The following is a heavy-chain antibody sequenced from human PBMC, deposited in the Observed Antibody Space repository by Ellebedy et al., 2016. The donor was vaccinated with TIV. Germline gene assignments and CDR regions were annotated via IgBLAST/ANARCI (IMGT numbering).Heavy chain of an antibody. Sequence: GGSLRLXCAASGFSFSWHWVHWVRQAPGKGLVWVSRINNDGTATTYADSVKGRFTISRDNAKSTLYLEMNSLRVEDTAVYYCTRDPMFDPRAIFDTWGQGTLVAVSS. D-gene: IGHD3-10*02. CDR1: GFSFSWHW. CDR2: INNDGTAT. V-gene: IGHV3-74*01. CDR3: TRDPMFDPRAIFDT. J-gene: IGHJ4*02.